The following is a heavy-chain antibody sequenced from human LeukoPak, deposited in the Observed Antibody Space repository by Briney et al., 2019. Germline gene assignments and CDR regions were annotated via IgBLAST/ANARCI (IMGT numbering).Heavy chain of an antibody. CDR1: GFTFSSYG. CDR3: AKGPYSSGWYDY. J-gene: IGHJ4*02. V-gene: IGHV3-30*02. Sequence: PGGSLRLSCAASGFTFSSYGMHWVRQAPGKGLEWVAVIWYDGSNKYYADSVKGRFTISRDNSKNTLYLQMNSLRAEDTAVYYCAKGPYSSGWYDYWGQGTLVTVSS. D-gene: IGHD6-13*01. CDR2: IWYDGSNK.